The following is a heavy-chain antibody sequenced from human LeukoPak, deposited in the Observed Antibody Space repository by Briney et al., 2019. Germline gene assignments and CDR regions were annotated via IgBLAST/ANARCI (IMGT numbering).Heavy chain of an antibody. CDR1: GLTFSSYW. V-gene: IGHV3-74*01. J-gene: IGHJ4*02. Sequence: PGGSLRLSCAASGLTFSSYWMHWVRQAPGKGLVWVSRINSDGSSTSYADSVKGRFTISRDNAKNTLYLQMNSLRAEDTAVYYCARDPGGTIDFDYWGQGTLVTVSS. CDR2: INSDGSST. D-gene: IGHD2-8*01. CDR3: ARDPGGTIDFDY.